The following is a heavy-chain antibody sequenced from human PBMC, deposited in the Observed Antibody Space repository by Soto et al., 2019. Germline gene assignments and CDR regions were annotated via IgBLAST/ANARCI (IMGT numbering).Heavy chain of an antibody. CDR2: INGDGSEE. CDR3: AAGFPPDY. Sequence: EVQLVESGGVLVQPGGSLRVSCAASGFTFSTSWRNWVRQAPGKGLEWVANINGDGSEEYYVDSVRGRFTISRDNVKNSLFLQMNRLRAEDTAVYYCAAGFPPDYWGQGTLVTVSS. J-gene: IGHJ4*02. CDR1: GFTFSTSW. D-gene: IGHD3-10*01. V-gene: IGHV3-7*01.